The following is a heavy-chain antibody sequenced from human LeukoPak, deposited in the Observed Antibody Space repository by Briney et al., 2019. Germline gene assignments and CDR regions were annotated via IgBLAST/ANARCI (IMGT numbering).Heavy chain of an antibody. CDR2: IYYSGST. Sequence: SETLSLTCTVSGGSISSYYWSWIRQPPGKGLERIGYIYYSGSTNYNPSLKSRVTISVDASKNQFSLKLSSVTAADTAVYYCARDYYDSSGYYSLFGYWGQGTLVTVSS. D-gene: IGHD3-22*01. J-gene: IGHJ4*02. CDR3: ARDYYDSSGYYSLFGY. V-gene: IGHV4-59*01. CDR1: GGSISSYY.